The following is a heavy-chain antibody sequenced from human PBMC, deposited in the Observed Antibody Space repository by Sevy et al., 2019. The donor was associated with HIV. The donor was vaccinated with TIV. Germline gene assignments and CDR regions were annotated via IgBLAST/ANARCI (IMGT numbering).Heavy chain of an antibody. CDR1: GFTFSDYY. J-gene: IGHJ6*02. CDR2: ISSSSSYT. D-gene: IGHD3-10*01. CDR3: ASHMVQGVADYYYYYGMDV. Sequence: GGSLRLSCAASGFTFSDYYMSWIRQAPGKGLEWVSYISSSSSYTNYAHSVKGRFTISRDNAKNSLYLQMNSLRAEDTAVYYCASHMVQGVADYYYYYGMDVWGQGTTVTVSS. V-gene: IGHV3-11*06.